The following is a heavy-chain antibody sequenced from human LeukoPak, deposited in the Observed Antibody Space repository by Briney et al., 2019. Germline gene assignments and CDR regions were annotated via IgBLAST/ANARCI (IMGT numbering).Heavy chain of an antibody. V-gene: IGHV1-46*01. Sequence: ASVKVSCKASGYTLTSYYLHWVRQAPGQGLEWMGIINPSGGSTSYAQKFQGRVTMTRDTSTSTVYMELSSLRSEDTAVYYCARDYQPVRRRYYYGMDVWGQGTTVTVSS. D-gene: IGHD2-2*01. J-gene: IGHJ6*02. CDR3: ARDYQPVRRRYYYGMDV. CDR1: GYTLTSYY. CDR2: INPSGGST.